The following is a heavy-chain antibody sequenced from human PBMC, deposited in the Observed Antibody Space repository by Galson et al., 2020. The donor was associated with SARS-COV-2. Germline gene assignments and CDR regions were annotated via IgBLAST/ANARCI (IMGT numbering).Heavy chain of an antibody. CDR1: GGPISSYY. J-gene: IGHJ6*02. Sequence: ETSETLSLTCTVSGGPISSYYWSWIRQPPGKGLEWIGYIYYSGSTNHNPSLKSRVTISIDTSKNQFSLRLSSVTAADTAVYYCAGFRFDFRHYYGLGVGGQGTTVTVSS. D-gene: IGHD3-10*01. CDR2: IYYSGST. V-gene: IGHV4-59*01. CDR3: AGFRFDFRHYYGLGV.